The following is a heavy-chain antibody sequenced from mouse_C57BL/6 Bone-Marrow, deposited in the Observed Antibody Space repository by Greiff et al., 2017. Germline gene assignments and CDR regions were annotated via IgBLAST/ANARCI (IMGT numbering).Heavy chain of an antibody. CDR2: ISYDGSN. D-gene: IGHD1-1*01. Sequence: EVQRVESGPGLVKPSQSLSLTCSVTGYSITSGYYWNWIRQFPGNKLEWMGYISYDGSNNYNPSPKNRISIPRDTSKNQFLLKLNSVTTEDTATYYCARGSATVVARGFAYWGQGTLVTVSA. CDR1: GYSITSGYY. CDR3: ARGSATVVARGFAY. V-gene: IGHV3-6*01. J-gene: IGHJ3*01.